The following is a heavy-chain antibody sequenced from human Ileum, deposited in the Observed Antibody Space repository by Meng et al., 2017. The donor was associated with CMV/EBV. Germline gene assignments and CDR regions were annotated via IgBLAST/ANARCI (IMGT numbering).Heavy chain of an antibody. CDR2: IKEDGSQT. V-gene: IGHV3-7*01. CDR1: GFTFSHYW. J-gene: IGHJ5*01. Sequence: GESLKISCTASGFTFSHYWMTWVRQVPGKGLEWMANIKEDGSQTVYVDSVKGRFTISRDNAKTSLYLQMDSLRAEETAVYYCVRDEWGDSWGQGTLVTVS. CDR3: VRDEWGDS. D-gene: IGHD3-16*01.